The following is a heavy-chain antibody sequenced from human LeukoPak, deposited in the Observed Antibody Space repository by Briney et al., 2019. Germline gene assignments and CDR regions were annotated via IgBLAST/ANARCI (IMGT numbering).Heavy chain of an antibody. CDR1: GFTFNDFV. CDR2: ISGDGGTT. D-gene: IGHD2-21*02. CDR3: AKSGLGDHGIFTGRGSHYYYDYLDV. J-gene: IGHJ6*03. Sequence: GGSLRLSCTASGFTFNDFVMQWVRQVPGKSLEWVALISGDGGTTDYASSVEGRFTISRDNTQKSLFLEMNNLGTEDTPLYYCAKSGLGDHGIFTGRGSHYYYDYLDVWGKGTTVIVS. V-gene: IGHV3-43*02.